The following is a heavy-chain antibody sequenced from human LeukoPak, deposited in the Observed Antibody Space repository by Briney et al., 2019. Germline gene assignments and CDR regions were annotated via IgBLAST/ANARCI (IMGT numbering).Heavy chain of an antibody. D-gene: IGHD2-2*02. CDR2: INPSGGST. CDR3: ARDLGPECSSTSCYTPHDYYYYGMDV. J-gene: IGHJ6*02. V-gene: IGHV1-46*01. Sequence: GASVKVSCKASGYTFTNHAMHWVRQAPGQGLEWMGIINPSGGSTSYAQTFQGRVTMTRDTSTSTVYMELSSLRSEDTAVYYCARDLGPECSSTSCYTPHDYYYYGMDVWGQGTTVTVSS. CDR1: GYTFTNHA.